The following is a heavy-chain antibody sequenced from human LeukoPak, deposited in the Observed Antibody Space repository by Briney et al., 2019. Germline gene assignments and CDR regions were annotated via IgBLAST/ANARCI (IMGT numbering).Heavy chain of an antibody. D-gene: IGHD7-27*01. CDR1: GDFITASY. CDR2: VYYSGST. V-gene: IGHV4-59*01. CDR3: ATNTGTVFDY. J-gene: IGHJ4*02. Sequence: SETLSLTCTVTGDFITASYWSWSRQPAGKGLEWIGYVYYSGSTEYNPSLRSRVTISLEMSKHQFSLNVTSVTAADTAVYYCATNTGTVFDYWGQGALVTVSS.